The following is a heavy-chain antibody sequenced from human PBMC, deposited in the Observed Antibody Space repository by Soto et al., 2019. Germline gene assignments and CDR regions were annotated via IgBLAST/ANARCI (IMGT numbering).Heavy chain of an antibody. V-gene: IGHV3-43*01. D-gene: IGHD7-27*01. CDR2: INWDGSST. CDR1: GFTFGDYT. CDR3: AKDTLGYFDY. J-gene: IGHJ4*02. Sequence: GSLRLSCAASGFTFGDYTMHWVRQGPGKGLEWVSLINWDGSSTFYSDSVKGRFTISRDNSKNYLYLQMNSLGTEDTALYYCAKDTLGYFDYWGQGTMVTVSS.